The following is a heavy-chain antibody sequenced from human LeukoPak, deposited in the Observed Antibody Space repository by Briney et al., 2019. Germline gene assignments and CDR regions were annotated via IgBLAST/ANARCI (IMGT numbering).Heavy chain of an antibody. J-gene: IGHJ4*02. CDR2: ISSGSDSI. D-gene: IGHD2-15*01. Sequence: PGSALKLSCAASGCSVSTDGSNWGRQAPGKGLEWVSYISSGSDSIHYADSLKGRFTVSRDNARNSLFLQMNSLRDEDTAVYYCARAEALLPYLYWGQGTLVTVSS. CDR1: GCSVSTDG. CDR3: ARAEALLPYLY. V-gene: IGHV3-48*02.